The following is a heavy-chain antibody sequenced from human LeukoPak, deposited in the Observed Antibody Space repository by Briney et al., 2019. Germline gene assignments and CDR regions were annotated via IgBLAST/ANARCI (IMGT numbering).Heavy chain of an antibody. CDR1: GDSISTSSYF. V-gene: IGHV4-39*01. CDR3: ARHEWTLLGLPATRRDSSNMDV. D-gene: IGHD5-24*01. CDR2: IFYNVNA. Sequence: SETLSLTCTVSGDSISTSSYFWGWIRQPPGKGLELIGSIFYNVNAYDNPPLKRRVTISVYSSKNEFSLTMHFVPAADTAVYYCARHEWTLLGLPATRRDSSNMDVWGEGTTVIVSS. J-gene: IGHJ6*03.